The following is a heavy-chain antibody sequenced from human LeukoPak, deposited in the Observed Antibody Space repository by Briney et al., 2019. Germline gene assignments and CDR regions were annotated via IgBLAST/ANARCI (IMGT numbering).Heavy chain of an antibody. CDR1: ALTFSSYG. CDR3: ESSGWYEQFDY. V-gene: IGHV3-30*03. CDR2: ISYDGSNK. J-gene: IGHJ4*02. D-gene: IGHD6-19*01. Sequence: GGSLRPSCAASALTFSSYGMHWVRQAHGEGLEWVAVISYDGSNKYYADSVKGRFTTSRDNSKNTLYLQMNSLRAEDTAVYYCESSGWYEQFDYWGQGTLVTVSS.